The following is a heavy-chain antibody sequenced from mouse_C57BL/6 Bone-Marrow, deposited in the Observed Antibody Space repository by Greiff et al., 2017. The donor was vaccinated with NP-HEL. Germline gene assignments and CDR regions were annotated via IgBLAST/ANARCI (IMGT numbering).Heavy chain of an antibody. V-gene: IGHV1-63*01. CDR3: ARIYYHGSPFDY. J-gene: IGHJ2*01. D-gene: IGHD1-1*01. Sequence: VQLQQSGAELVRPGTSVKMSCKASGYTFTNYWIGWAKQRPGHGLEWIGDIYPGGGYTNYNEKFKGKATLTADKSSSTAYMQFSILTSEDSAIYYCARIYYHGSPFDYWGQGTTLTVSS. CDR2: IYPGGGYT. CDR1: GYTFTNYW.